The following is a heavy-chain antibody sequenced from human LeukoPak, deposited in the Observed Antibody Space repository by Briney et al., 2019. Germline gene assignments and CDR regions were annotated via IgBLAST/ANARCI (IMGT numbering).Heavy chain of an antibody. Sequence: PGGSLRLSCAASGFTFSSYNMNWVRQAPGRGLEWVSSISSSSSYIYYADSLKGRLTISRDNAKNSLYLQMNSLRAEDTAVYYCARKSVAVAGPLDYWGQGTLVTVSS. D-gene: IGHD6-19*01. CDR3: ARKSVAVAGPLDY. CDR1: GFTFSSYN. V-gene: IGHV3-21*01. CDR2: ISSSSSYI. J-gene: IGHJ4*02.